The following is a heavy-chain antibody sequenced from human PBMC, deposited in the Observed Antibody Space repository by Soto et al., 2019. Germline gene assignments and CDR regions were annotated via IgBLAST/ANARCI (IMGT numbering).Heavy chain of an antibody. CDR1: GGFISSSGYY. CDR2: IYYSGST. V-gene: IGHV4-39*01. Sequence: QLQLQESGPGLVKPSETLSLTCTVSGGFISSSGYYWGWIRHPPGKRLEWIGSIYYSGSTYYNPSLKRRVTISLDTSKTQFSLKLRSVTAADTAVYYCARHRVGDDYDMYHYYGLDVWGQGTTVTVSS. CDR3: ARHRVGDDYDMYHYYGLDV. J-gene: IGHJ6*02. D-gene: IGHD3-16*01.